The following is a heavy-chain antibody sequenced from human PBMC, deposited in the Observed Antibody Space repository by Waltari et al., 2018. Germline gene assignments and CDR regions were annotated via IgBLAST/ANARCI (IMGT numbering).Heavy chain of an antibody. D-gene: IGHD7-27*01. J-gene: IGHJ6*02. V-gene: IGHV3-74*01. CDR2: INRDGRST. Sequence: EVQLVESGGGLVHPGGSLSLSCEASGFIFTHYWMHWVRQDPGKGLVWVAHINRDGRSTTYGDSVRGRFTITRDNARNTLYLQMTSLRAEDTAVYFCVTDDPGLGLDVWGQGTTVTVSS. CDR1: GFIFTHYW. CDR3: VTDDPGLGLDV.